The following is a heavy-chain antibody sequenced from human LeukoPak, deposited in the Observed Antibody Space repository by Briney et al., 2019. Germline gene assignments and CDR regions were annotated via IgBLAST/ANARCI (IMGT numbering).Heavy chain of an antibody. J-gene: IGHJ4*02. CDR1: GDFISRYY. Sequence: HPSETLSLTCTVSGDFISRYYWSWIRKSPGKGLEWIGYVYDRGGTNYNPSLKSRAIISADTSKNQFSLKVTSVTAADTAMYYCARASDSGDWHLGYWGQGTLVTVSS. V-gene: IGHV4-59*01. D-gene: IGHD2-21*02. CDR2: VYDRGGT. CDR3: ARASDSGDWHLGY.